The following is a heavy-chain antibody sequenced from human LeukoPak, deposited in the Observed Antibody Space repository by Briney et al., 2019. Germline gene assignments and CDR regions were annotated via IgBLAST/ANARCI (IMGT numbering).Heavy chain of an antibody. CDR3: ARDGGRDWFDP. D-gene: IGHD6-25*01. V-gene: IGHV4-38-2*02. CDR1: GYSISSGYY. J-gene: IGHJ5*02. Sequence: PSETLSLTCGVSGYSISSGYYWGWIRQPPGKGLEWIGSIYHSGSTYYNPSLKSRVTISVDTSKNQFSLKLSSVTAADTAVYYCARDGGRDWFDPWGQGTLVTVSS. CDR2: IYHSGST.